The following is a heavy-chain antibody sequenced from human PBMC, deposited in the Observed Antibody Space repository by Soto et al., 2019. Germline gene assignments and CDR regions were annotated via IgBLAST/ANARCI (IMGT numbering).Heavy chain of an antibody. CDR3: EGGRSGSYPISY. CDR1: GGTVSSGSYY. Sequence: PSETLSLPCTASGGTVSSGSYYWSWIRQPPGKRLEWLGYIYYSASTTYNPSLKSRVTISVDTSKSRFSLKLSSVTAADTAVYYYEGGRSGSYPISYWGQGTPGTVTS. CDR2: IYYSAST. V-gene: IGHV4-61*01. J-gene: IGHJ4*02. D-gene: IGHD1-26*01.